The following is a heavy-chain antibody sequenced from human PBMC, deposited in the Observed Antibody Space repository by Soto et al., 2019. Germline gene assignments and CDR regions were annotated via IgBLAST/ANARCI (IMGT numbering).Heavy chain of an antibody. Sequence: SQTLSLTCAISGDSVSSNSAAWNWLRQSPSRGLEWLGRTYYRSKWYNDYAVSVKSRITINPDTSKNQFSLQLNSVTPEDTAVYYCARGGDGYRRWSALWLPFDYWGQGTLVTVSS. CDR2: TYYRSKWYN. D-gene: IGHD5-12*01. V-gene: IGHV6-1*01. CDR3: ARGGDGYRRWSALWLPFDY. CDR1: GDSVSSNSAA. J-gene: IGHJ4*02.